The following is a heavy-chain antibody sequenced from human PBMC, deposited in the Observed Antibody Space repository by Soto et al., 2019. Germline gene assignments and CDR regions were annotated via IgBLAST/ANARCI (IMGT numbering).Heavy chain of an antibody. CDR1: GFTFIDYW. D-gene: IGHD6-6*01. CDR3: AGGVRGSYGFDF. Sequence: EVQLVESGGGLLQPGGSLRLSCAASGFTFIDYWMHWVRQVPGKGLVWVSRINGDGSSTNYADSVKGRFTISRDNAKNMVHLQMNSLRDEDTALFYCAGGVRGSYGFDFCGQGALVSVSS. V-gene: IGHV3-74*01. CDR2: INGDGSST. J-gene: IGHJ4*02.